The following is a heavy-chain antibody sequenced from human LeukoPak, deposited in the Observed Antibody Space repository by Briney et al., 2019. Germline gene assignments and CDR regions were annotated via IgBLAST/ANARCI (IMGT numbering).Heavy chain of an antibody. CDR1: GYTFTSYA. J-gene: IGHJ4*02. CDR2: INAGYGNI. CDR3: ARVGTTTADY. Sequence: ASVKVSCKASGYTFTSYAMNWVRQAPGQGLEWMGWINAGYGNIKYSQDFQGRVTITRDTSASTAYMELSSLRSEDTAVYYCARVGTTTADYWGQGTLVTVSS. V-gene: IGHV1-3*01. D-gene: IGHD4-17*01.